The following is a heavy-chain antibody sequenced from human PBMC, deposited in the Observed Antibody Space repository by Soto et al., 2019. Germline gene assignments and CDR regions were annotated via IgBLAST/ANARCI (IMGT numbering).Heavy chain of an antibody. CDR2: IFPNGRDK. V-gene: IGHV3-30*13. CDR1: EFNFNTYF. D-gene: IGHD1-26*01. CDR3: AREAEHGSNWELAY. J-gene: IGHJ4*02. Sequence: QVQLVQSGGGVVQPGRSLRLSCAASEFNFNTYFMHWVRQAPGKGLEWVAMIFPNGRDKEYADSVKGRFTITRDNSTTRMYLQMHSPRPEATAVYYCAREAEHGSNWELAYWCPAALVTVSS.